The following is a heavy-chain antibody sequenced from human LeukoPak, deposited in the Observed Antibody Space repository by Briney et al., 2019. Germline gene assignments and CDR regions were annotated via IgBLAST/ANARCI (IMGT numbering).Heavy chain of an antibody. J-gene: IGHJ4*02. CDR1: GGSISSSSYY. CDR3: ARVTGYMIEDYFDY. Sequence: SGTLSLTCTVSGGSISSSSYYWGWIRQPPGKGLEWIGYIYYSGSTNYNPSLKSRVTISVDTSKNQFSLRLSSMTAADTAVYYCARVTGYMIEDYFDYWGQGTLVTVSS. CDR2: IYYSGST. D-gene: IGHD3-22*01. V-gene: IGHV4-61*05.